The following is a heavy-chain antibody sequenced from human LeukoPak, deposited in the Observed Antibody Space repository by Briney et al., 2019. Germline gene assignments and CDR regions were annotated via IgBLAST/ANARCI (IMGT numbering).Heavy chain of an antibody. CDR1: GGSISSSSFH. CDR3: ARQGYISGQGFRNNWFDP. Sequence: PSETLSLTCTVSGGSISSSSFHWGWIRQPPGKGLEWIGTIFYSGSTYYNPSLKSRVTMSVDTSKTQFSLKLSSVTAADTAVYYCARQGYISGQGFRNNWFDPWGQGSLVTVSS. V-gene: IGHV4-39*01. D-gene: IGHD6-19*01. J-gene: IGHJ5*02. CDR2: IFYSGST.